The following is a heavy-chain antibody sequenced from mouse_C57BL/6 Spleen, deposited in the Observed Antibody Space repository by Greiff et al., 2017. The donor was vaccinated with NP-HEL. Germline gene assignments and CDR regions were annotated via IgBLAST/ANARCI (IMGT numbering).Heavy chain of an antibody. D-gene: IGHD3-2*02. V-gene: IGHV14-3*01. CDR3: ARDSSGARGFAY. J-gene: IGHJ3*01. Sequence: VQLQQSVAELVRPGASVKLSCTASGFNIKHTYMHWVKQRPEQGLEWIGRIDPANGNTKYAPKFQGKATITADTSSNTAYLQLSSLTSEDTAIDYCARDSSGARGFAYWGQGTLVTVSA. CDR1: GFNIKHTY. CDR2: IDPANGNT.